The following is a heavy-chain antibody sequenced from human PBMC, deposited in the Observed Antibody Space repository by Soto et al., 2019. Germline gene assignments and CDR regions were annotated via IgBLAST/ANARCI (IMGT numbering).Heavy chain of an antibody. J-gene: IGHJ3*02. CDR2: ISYHGTT. CDR3: ARSAQWDAFDI. D-gene: IGHD2-8*01. CDR1: GGSISSVNYY. V-gene: IGHV4-31*03. Sequence: QVQLQESGPGLVKPSQTLSLTCIVSGGSISSVNYYWSWIRQHPGKGLEWIGYISYHGTTFYNPSLKSRVTISVDTSNYQFSLKLSSVTAAETAVYYCARSAQWDAFDIWGQGTLVTVSS.